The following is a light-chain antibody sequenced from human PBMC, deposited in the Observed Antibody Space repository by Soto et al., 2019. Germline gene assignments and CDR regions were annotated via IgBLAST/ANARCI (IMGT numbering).Light chain of an antibody. J-gene: IGLJ3*02. CDR1: SSDVGAYNF. Sequence: QSVLTQPPSASGSPGQSVAISCTGTSSDVGAYNFVSWYQQHPGTAPKLIIFEVSKRPSGVPDRFSGSKSGNTASLTVSGLQAEDEADYYCQTWDTGIRVFGGGTKLTVL. CDR3: QTWDTGIRV. V-gene: IGLV2-8*01. CDR2: EVS.